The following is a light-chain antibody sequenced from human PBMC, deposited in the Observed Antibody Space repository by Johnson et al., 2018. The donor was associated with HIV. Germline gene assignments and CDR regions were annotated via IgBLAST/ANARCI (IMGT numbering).Light chain of an antibody. V-gene: IGLV1-51*01. J-gene: IGLJ1*01. CDR1: SSNIGNNY. CDR3: GTWDSTLSAGI. Sequence: QSILTQPPSVSAAPGQKVTISCSGSSSNIGNNYVSWYQQVPGTAPILLIYDNDKRPSGIPDRFSGSKSGTSAALPTPGLQTGDEADYSCGTWDSTLSAGIFGTGTKVTVL. CDR2: DND.